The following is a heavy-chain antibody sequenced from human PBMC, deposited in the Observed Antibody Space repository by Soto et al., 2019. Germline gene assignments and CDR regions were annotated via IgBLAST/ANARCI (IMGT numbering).Heavy chain of an antibody. CDR1: GYTFSNYY. V-gene: IGHV1-46*03. D-gene: IGHD6-13*01. Sequence: ASVKVSCKASGYTFSNYYIHWVRQAPGQGLEWMGIVNPSGGSTSYAQKFQGRVTMTRDTSTSTVYMEVSSLRSEDTAMYYCARVLKRTAPGAGISNYYLYGMDVWG. CDR3: ARVLKRTAPGAGISNYYLYGMDV. CDR2: VNPSGGST. J-gene: IGHJ6*02.